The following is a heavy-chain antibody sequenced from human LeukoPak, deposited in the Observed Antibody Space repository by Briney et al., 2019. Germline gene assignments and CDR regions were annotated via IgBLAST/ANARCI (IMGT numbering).Heavy chain of an antibody. Sequence: GASVKVSCKASGYTFTSYGISWVRQAPGQGLEWMGWISAYNGNTNYAQKLQGRVTMTTDTSTSTAYMELRSLRSDDTAVYYCARDARLGYDILTGYHFDYWGQGTLVTVSS. CDR1: GYTFTSYG. CDR2: ISAYNGNT. CDR3: ARDARLGYDILTGYHFDY. J-gene: IGHJ4*02. V-gene: IGHV1-18*01. D-gene: IGHD3-9*01.